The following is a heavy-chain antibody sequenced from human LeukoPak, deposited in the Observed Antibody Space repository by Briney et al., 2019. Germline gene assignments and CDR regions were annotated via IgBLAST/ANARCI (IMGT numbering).Heavy chain of an antibody. V-gene: IGHV3-30*04. CDR2: ISYDGSNK. CDR1: EFTFSSYA. Sequence: AGGSLRLSCAASEFTFSSYAMHWVRQAPGKGLEWVAVISYDGSNKYYADSVKGRFTISRDNSKNTLYLQMNSLRAEDTAVYYCARDLGDYYDSSGFDYWGQGTLVTVSS. J-gene: IGHJ4*02. CDR3: ARDLGDYYDSSGFDY. D-gene: IGHD3-22*01.